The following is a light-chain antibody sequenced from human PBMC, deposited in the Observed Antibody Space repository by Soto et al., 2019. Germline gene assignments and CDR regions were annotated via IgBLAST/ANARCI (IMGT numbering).Light chain of an antibody. CDR1: QTVSNNY. J-gene: IGKJ5*01. CDR3: QQYAGPPTT. V-gene: IGKV3-20*01. Sequence: VMPQSQGTLSLSPGERATLACSPSQTVSNNYLAWCQQKPGQAPRVIMYGASRRATGIPDRFSGGGSGTDFTLTIRRLEPEDFAVYFCQQYAGPPTTFGQGTRLEIK. CDR2: GAS.